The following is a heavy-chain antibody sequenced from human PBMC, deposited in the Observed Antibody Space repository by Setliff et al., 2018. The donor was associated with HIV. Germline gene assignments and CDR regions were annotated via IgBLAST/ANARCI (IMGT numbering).Heavy chain of an antibody. CDR2: VDPEDGET. Sequence: ASVKVSCKASGYTFTDYYMHWVQQAPGKGLEWMGRVDPEDGETIYAEKFQGRVTIAADTSTDTAYMELSSLRSEDTAVYYCATDYSGYDYFDYWGQGTLVTVSS. CDR3: ATDYSGYDYFDY. CDR1: GYTFTDYY. V-gene: IGHV1-69-2*01. J-gene: IGHJ4*02. D-gene: IGHD5-12*01.